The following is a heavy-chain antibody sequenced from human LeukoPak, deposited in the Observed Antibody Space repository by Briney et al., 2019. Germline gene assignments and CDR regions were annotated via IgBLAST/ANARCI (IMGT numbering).Heavy chain of an antibody. CDR3: ARDSPSRSGTRYFDY. D-gene: IGHD3-10*01. J-gene: IGHJ4*01. V-gene: IGHV1-46*01. CDR1: GYTFTSYY. Sequence: GASVKDSCKASGYTFTSYYMHWVRQPPGQRLEWMGIINPSGGSTSYAQKFQGRVTMTRDTSTSTVYMELSSLRSEDTAVYYCARDSPSRSGTRYFDYWGQGTLVSVSS. CDR2: INPSGGST.